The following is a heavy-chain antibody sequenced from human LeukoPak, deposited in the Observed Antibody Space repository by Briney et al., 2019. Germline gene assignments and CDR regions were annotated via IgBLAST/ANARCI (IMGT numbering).Heavy chain of an antibody. Sequence: GESLKISCKASGYTFTGYWIAWVRQKPGKGPEWMGVIYPGDSDTRYSPSLQGHVTISADKSINTAFLQWSSLEASDSAMYYCARTNYYETRGWAAGLSPFDMWGRGTMVTVSS. CDR3: ARTNYYETRGWAAGLSPFDM. CDR1: GYTFTGYW. J-gene: IGHJ3*02. CDR2: IYPGDSDT. V-gene: IGHV5-51*01. D-gene: IGHD3-22*01.